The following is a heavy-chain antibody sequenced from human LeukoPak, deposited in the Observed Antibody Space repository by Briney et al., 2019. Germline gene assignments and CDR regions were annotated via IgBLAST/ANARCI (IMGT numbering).Heavy chain of an antibody. Sequence: GRSLRLSCAASGFTFNTYAMHWVGQAPGKGLEGVAVISNDGNNKYYADSVKGRFTIYRDNSNNTLSLQMNGLRVEDTAVYYCARPDDSESFYRANHYWGRGTLVTVS. CDR1: GFTFNTYA. J-gene: IGHJ4*02. CDR3: ARPDDSESFYRANHY. D-gene: IGHD3-10*01. V-gene: IGHV3-30*04. CDR2: ISNDGNNK.